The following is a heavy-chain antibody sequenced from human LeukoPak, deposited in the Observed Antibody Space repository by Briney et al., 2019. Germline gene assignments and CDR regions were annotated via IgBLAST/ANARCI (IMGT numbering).Heavy chain of an antibody. V-gene: IGHV3-30*04. J-gene: IGHJ4*02. CDR1: GFTFSSYA. D-gene: IGHD2-15*01. Sequence: QPGRSLRLSCAASGFTFSSYAMHWVRQAPGKGLEWVAVISYDGSNKYYADSVKGRFTISRDNSKNTLYLQMNSLRAEDTAVYYCARDYGGRELGYCSGGSCPGTLGYWSQGTLVTVSS. CDR3: ARDYGGRELGYCSGGSCPGTLGY. CDR2: ISYDGSNK.